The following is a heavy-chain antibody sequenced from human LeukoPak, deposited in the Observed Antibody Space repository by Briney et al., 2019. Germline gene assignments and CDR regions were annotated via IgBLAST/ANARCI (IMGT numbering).Heavy chain of an antibody. D-gene: IGHD3-9*01. CDR2: IYHSGST. CDR3: ARDPYYYDILTGYLYYYGMDV. Sequence: PSETLSLTCAVSGYSISSGYYWGWIRQPPGKGLEWIGSIYHSGSTYYNPSLKSRVTISVDTSKNQFSLKLSSVTAADTAVYYCARDPYYYDILTGYLYYYGMDVWGKGTTVTVSS. J-gene: IGHJ6*04. V-gene: IGHV4-38-2*02. CDR1: GYSISSGYY.